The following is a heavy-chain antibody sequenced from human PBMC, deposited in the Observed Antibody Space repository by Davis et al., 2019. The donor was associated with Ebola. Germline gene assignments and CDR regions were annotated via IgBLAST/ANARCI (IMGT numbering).Heavy chain of an antibody. CDR2: ITGSGASI. Sequence: PGGSLRLSCAASGFTFSSSAMSWVRQAPGKGLEWVSAITGSGASIYYADSVKGRFTISRDNSKNMVFLQMNSLRAEDTAIYYCAKTPVTMGDYWGRGTLVTVSS. CDR3: AKTPVTMGDY. V-gene: IGHV3-23*01. D-gene: IGHD4-17*01. CDR1: GFTFSSSA. J-gene: IGHJ4*02.